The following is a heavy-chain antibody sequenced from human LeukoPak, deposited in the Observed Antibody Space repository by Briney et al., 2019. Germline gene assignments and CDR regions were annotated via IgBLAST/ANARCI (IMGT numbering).Heavy chain of an antibody. D-gene: IGHD3/OR15-3a*01. J-gene: IGHJ4*02. Sequence: GGSLRLSCAAYGFTFIYYNMNWVGRGPGKGLEWVLYIGPSGSTTTYADSVKGRFTITRDNAKNSLYLQMNSLRAEDTAVYFCARGLFWTDNGWFFYYWGQGTLITVSS. V-gene: IGHV3-48*03. CDR2: IGPSGSTT. CDR1: GFTFIYYN. CDR3: ARGLFWTDNGWFFYY.